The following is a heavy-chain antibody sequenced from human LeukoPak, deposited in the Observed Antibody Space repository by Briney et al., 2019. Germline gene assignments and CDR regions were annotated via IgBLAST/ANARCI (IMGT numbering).Heavy chain of an antibody. CDR1: GGSFSAYY. D-gene: IGHD3-3*01. Sequence: PSETLSLTCAVYGGSFSAYYWSWVRQSPEKGLEWIGQVDHSGFTYYNPSLKSRVTISVDTSKNQFSLKLSSVTAADTAVYYCARLSGARFLEWLLGYFDYWGQGTLVTVSS. J-gene: IGHJ4*02. V-gene: IGHV4-34*01. CDR3: ARLSGARFLEWLLGYFDY. CDR2: VDHSGFT.